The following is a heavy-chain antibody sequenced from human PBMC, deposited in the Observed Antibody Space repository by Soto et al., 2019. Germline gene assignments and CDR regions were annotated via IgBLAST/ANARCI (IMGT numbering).Heavy chain of an antibody. Sequence: QITLKESGPTLVKPTQTLTLTCTFSGFSLSTSGVGVGWIRQPPGKALEWLALIYWDDDKRYSPPLKSRLTXTXXTSKNQVVLTMTNMDPVDTATYYCAHSVAPRVLRYWGQGTLVTVSS. CDR3: AHSVAPRVLRY. J-gene: IGHJ4*02. D-gene: IGHD3-3*01. CDR2: IYWDDDK. CDR1: GFSLSTSGVG. V-gene: IGHV2-5*02.